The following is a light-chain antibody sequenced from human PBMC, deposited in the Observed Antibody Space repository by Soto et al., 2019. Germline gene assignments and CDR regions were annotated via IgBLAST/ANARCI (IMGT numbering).Light chain of an antibody. Sequence: QSALTQPASVSGSPGQSITISCTGTSSDVGRYNYVSWYQQHPGKAPKLMIYEVRNRPSGVSSRFSGSKSGNTASLTISGLQAEDEAEYYCNSYTSSSSVVFGGGTKLTVL. CDR1: SSDVGRYNY. CDR3: NSYTSSSSVV. V-gene: IGLV2-14*01. CDR2: EVR. J-gene: IGLJ2*01.